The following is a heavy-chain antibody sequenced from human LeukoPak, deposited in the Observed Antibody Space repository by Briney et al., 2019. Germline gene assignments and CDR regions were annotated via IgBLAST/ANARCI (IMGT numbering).Heavy chain of an antibody. V-gene: IGHV1-69*13. CDR2: IIPIFGTA. D-gene: IGHD6-19*01. CDR3: ASLGGNQWLVLGYYYGMDV. Sequence: SVKVSCKASGGTFSSYAISWVRQAPGQGLEWMGGIIPIFGTANYAQKFQGRVTITADESTSTAYMELSSLRSEDTAVYYCASLGGNQWLVLGYYYGMDVWGQGTTVTVSS. CDR1: GGTFSSYA. J-gene: IGHJ6*02.